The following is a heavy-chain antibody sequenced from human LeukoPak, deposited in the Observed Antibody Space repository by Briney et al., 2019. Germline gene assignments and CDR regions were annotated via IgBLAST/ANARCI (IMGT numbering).Heavy chain of an antibody. V-gene: IGHV3-30*03. D-gene: IGHD5-12*01. CDR2: ISYDGSNE. J-gene: IGHJ4*02. CDR1: GLNFSSSG. CDR3: ASDLSGRSGYAAY. Sequence: GGSLRLSCAASGLNFSSSGTSWVRQAPGKGLEWVALISYDGSNEYYADSVKGRFTISRDNSKNSLYLQMNSLRPEDTAVYYWASDLSGRSGYAAYWGQGTLVTVSS.